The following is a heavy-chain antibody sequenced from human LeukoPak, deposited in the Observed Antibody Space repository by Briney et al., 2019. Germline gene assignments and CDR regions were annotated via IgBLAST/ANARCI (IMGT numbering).Heavy chain of an antibody. CDR2: IDYGGSVT. CDR3: TRDLEY. Sequence: SGGSLRLSCSASGFTFTAYTMNWVRQAPGKGPEWVSYIDYGGSVTYYADSVKGRFTISRDNAENSLYLQMNSLRVEDTAVYYCTRDLEYWSQGVQVTVSS. CDR1: GFTFTAYT. J-gene: IGHJ4*02. V-gene: IGHV3-48*01.